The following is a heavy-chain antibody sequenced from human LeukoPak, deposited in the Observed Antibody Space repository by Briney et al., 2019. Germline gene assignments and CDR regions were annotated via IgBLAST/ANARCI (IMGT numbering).Heavy chain of an antibody. D-gene: IGHD6-6*01. V-gene: IGHV4-59*08. J-gene: IGHJ3*02. CDR3: ARTVPTASSGAFDI. Sequence: PSETLLQISTESGGSMIANYWSCILQPPGKGLEWIGYIYYSGSTSYNPSLKSRVTMSVDTSRNQFSLNLSSVTAADTAVYYCARTVPTASSGAFDIEGRGTVSIVSS. CDR1: GGSMIANY. CDR2: IYYSGST.